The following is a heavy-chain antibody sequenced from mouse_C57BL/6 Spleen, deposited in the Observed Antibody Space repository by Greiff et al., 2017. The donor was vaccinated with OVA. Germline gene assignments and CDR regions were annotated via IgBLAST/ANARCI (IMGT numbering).Heavy chain of an antibody. CDR2: IDPETGGT. CDR1: GYTFTDYE. D-gene: IGHD2-1*01. V-gene: IGHV1-15*01. Sequence: VQLQQSGAELVRPGASVTLSCKASGYTFTDYEMHWVKQTPVHGLEWIGAIDPETGGTAYNQKFKGKAILTADKSSSTAYMELRSLTSEDSAVYYCTRGNPARGFAYWGQGTLVTVSA. J-gene: IGHJ3*01. CDR3: TRGNPARGFAY.